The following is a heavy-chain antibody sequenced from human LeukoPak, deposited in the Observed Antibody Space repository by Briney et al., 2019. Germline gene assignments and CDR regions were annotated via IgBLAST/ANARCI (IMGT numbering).Heavy chain of an antibody. CDR1: GFTFSSYA. V-gene: IGHV3-23*01. J-gene: IGHJ4*02. CDR2: IGASGGST. Sequence: GGSLRLSCATSGFTFSSYAMSWVRQAPGKGLEWVSGIGASGGSTYYADSVKGRFTISRDNSKSTLYLQMNSLRTEDTAVYYCAKAEGYDILTGLDYWGQGTLVTVSS. CDR3: AKAEGYDILTGLDY. D-gene: IGHD3-9*01.